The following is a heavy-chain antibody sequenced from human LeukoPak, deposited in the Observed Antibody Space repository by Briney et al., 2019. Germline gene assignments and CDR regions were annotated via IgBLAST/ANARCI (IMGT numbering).Heavy chain of an antibody. CDR1: GGSISSGDYY. J-gene: IGHJ3*02. Sequence: SETLSLTCTVSGGSISSGDYYWSWIRQPPGKGLEWIGYIYYSGSTYYNPSLESRVTISVDTSKNQFSLKLSSVTAADTAVYYCARAPLGYCGSTSCPDSFDIWGQGTMVTVSS. V-gene: IGHV4-30-4*01. CDR3: ARAPLGYCGSTSCPDSFDI. D-gene: IGHD2-2*01. CDR2: IYYSGST.